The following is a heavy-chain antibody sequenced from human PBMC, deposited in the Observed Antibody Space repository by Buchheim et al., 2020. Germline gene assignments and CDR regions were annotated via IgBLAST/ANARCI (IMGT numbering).Heavy chain of an antibody. V-gene: IGHV3-48*01. CDR2: ISSSSRNI. J-gene: IGHJ4*02. Sequence: EVQLVESGGGLVQPGGSLRLSCAASGFNYSTYSMSWVRQAPGKGLEWLLYISSSSRNIYYADSVKGRFTISRDNAKNSLYLQMTSLTAEDTSVYYCARSRYRGYPNYWGQGTL. CDR3: ARSRYRGYPNY. CDR1: GFNYSTYS. D-gene: IGHD5-12*01.